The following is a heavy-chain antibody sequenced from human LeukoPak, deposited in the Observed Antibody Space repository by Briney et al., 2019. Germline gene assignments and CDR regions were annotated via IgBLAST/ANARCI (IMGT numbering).Heavy chain of an antibody. J-gene: IGHJ4*02. D-gene: IGHD3-22*01. Sequence: GGSLRLSCAASGFTFSSYGMPWVRQAPGKGLEWVAVIWYDGSNKYHADSVKGRFTISRDNSKNTLYLQMNSLRAEDTAVYYCARDQHYYDSSGYYYDYWGQGTLVTVSS. V-gene: IGHV3-33*01. CDR2: IWYDGSNK. CDR1: GFTFSSYG. CDR3: ARDQHYYDSSGYYYDY.